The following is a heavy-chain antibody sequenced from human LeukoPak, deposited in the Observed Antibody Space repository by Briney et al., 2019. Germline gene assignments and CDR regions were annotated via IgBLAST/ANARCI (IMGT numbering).Heavy chain of an antibody. CDR3: ARDCGGDCSDAFDI. Sequence: PSETLSLTCTVSAGSISSYYWCWIPQPAGKGLGWIGRIYTSGSTNYTPSLKSRVPMSVDTSKNQFSLKLSSVTAADTAVYYCARDCGGDCSDAFDIWGQGTMVTVSS. CDR1: AGSISSYY. V-gene: IGHV4-4*07. D-gene: IGHD2-21*02. CDR2: IYTSGST. J-gene: IGHJ3*02.